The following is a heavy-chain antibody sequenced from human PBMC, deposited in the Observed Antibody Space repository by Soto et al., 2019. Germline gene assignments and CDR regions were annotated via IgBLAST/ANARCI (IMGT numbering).Heavy chain of an antibody. CDR3: AKPPLSGYYNFDY. CDR2: ISGSGGSA. J-gene: IGHJ4*02. CDR1: GFTFSNIA. V-gene: IGHV3-23*01. D-gene: IGHD3-9*01. Sequence: GGSLRLSCAASGFTFSNIAMNWVRQAPGKGLEWISSISGSGGSAYYADSVKGRFTISRDNSKNTLYLQMDSLRAEDTAVYYCAKPPLSGYYNFDYWGQGTLVTVSS.